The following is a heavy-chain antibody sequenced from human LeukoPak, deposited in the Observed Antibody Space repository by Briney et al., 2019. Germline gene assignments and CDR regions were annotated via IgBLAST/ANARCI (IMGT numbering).Heavy chain of an antibody. CDR3: ARGHSSGYVIDY. Sequence: SETLSLTCTVSGGSISSSIYYWGWIRQPPGKGLEWIGSIYYSGSTYYNPSLKSRVTISVDTSKNQFSLKLSSVTAADTAVYYCARGHSSGYVIDYWGQGTLVTVSS. D-gene: IGHD5-12*01. J-gene: IGHJ4*02. V-gene: IGHV4-39*07. CDR2: IYYSGST. CDR1: GGSISSSIYY.